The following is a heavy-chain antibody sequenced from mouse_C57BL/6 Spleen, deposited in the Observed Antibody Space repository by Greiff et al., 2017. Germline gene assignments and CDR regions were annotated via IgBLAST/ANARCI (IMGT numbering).Heavy chain of an antibody. CDR3: ARSAPYYSNYVGAMDY. CDR2: INPSNGGT. J-gene: IGHJ2*01. V-gene: IGHV1-53*01. D-gene: IGHD2-5*01. Sequence: QVQLQQPGTELVKPGASVKLSCKASGYTFTSYWMHWVKQRPGQGLEWIGNINPSNGGTNYNEKFKSKATLTVDKSSSTAYMQLSSLTSEDSAVYYCARSAPYYSNYVGAMDYWGQGTTLTVSS. CDR1: GYTFTSYW.